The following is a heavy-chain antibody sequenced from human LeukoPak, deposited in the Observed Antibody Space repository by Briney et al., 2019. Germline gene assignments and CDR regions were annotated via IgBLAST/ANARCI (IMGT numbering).Heavy chain of an antibody. Sequence: ASVKVSCKASGGTFSSYAISWVRQAPGQGLEWMGGIIPIFGTANYAQKFQGRVTITADESTSTAYMELSSLRSDDTAVYYCARGLTYYYEFREIDYWGQGTLVTVSS. CDR1: GGTFSSYA. CDR3: ARGLTYYYEFREIDY. J-gene: IGHJ4*02. D-gene: IGHD3-22*01. V-gene: IGHV1-69*01. CDR2: IIPIFGTA.